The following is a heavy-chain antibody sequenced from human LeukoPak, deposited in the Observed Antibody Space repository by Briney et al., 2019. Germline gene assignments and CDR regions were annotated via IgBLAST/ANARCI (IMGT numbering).Heavy chain of an antibody. J-gene: IGHJ4*02. Sequence: SQTLSLTCAISGDSVSSDRAAWNWFRQSPSRGLEWLGRTYYYSKWYYNYAVSVESRITTNPDTSKNQFSPQLNYVTPEDTAVYYCARRRYSGYEGYFDYWGQGILVTVSS. D-gene: IGHD5-12*01. CDR3: ARRRYSGYEGYFDY. CDR2: TYYYSKWYY. V-gene: IGHV6-1*01. CDR1: GDSVSSDRAA.